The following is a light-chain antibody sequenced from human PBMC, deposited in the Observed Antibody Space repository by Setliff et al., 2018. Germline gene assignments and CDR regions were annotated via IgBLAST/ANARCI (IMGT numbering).Light chain of an antibody. V-gene: IGLV2-14*03. CDR1: SSDAGAYDL. CDR3: SAYTSSSTYV. J-gene: IGLJ1*01. CDR2: DVS. Sequence: QSALAQPASVSGSPGQSITISCSGTSSDAGAYDLVSWYKQHPGKAPKLIISDVSNRPSGVSNRFSGSKSGNTASLTISGLQAEDEADYYCSAYTSSSTYVFGTGTKVTVL.